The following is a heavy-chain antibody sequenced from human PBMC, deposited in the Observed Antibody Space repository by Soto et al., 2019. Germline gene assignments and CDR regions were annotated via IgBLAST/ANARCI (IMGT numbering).Heavy chain of an antibody. CDR1: GFSLSTSGMC. D-gene: IGHD3-22*01. CDR3: ARSYDSIGYLYYYGMDV. V-gene: IGHV2-70*01. CDR2: IDWDDDK. J-gene: IGHJ6*02. Sequence: ASGPTLVNPTQTLTLTCTFSGFSLSTSGMCVSWIRQPPRNSLEWLALIDWDDDKYYSTSLKTRLTISKDTSKNQVVLTMTNMDPVDTATYYCARSYDSIGYLYYYGMDVWGQGTTVTVSS.